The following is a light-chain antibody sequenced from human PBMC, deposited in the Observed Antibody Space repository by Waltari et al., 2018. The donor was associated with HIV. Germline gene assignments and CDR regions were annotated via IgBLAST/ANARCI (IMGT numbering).Light chain of an antibody. CDR2: DAS. Sequence: DIQMTQSPSSLSASVGDRVTITCQASQDISNYLNWYQQKPGKAPKLLIYDASNLETGVPSRFSGSGSGTDFTFTISSLQPEDIATYYCQQYDNLPITSGQGTRLETK. J-gene: IGKJ5*01. CDR3: QQYDNLPIT. V-gene: IGKV1-33*01. CDR1: QDISNY.